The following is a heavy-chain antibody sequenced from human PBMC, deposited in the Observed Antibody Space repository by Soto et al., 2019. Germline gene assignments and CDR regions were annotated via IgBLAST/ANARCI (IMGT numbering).Heavy chain of an antibody. V-gene: IGHV3-7*01. CDR1: GFTFSSYW. J-gene: IGHJ3*02. CDR3: ESDHGDIVATRYDAFDI. Sequence: GGSLRLSCAASGFTFSSYWMSWVRQAPGKGLEWVTNIKQDGSEKYYVDSVKGRFTISRDNAKNSLYLQMNSLRAEDTAVYYCESDHGDIVATRYDAFDIWGQGTMLTVS. D-gene: IGHD5-12*01. CDR2: IKQDGSEK.